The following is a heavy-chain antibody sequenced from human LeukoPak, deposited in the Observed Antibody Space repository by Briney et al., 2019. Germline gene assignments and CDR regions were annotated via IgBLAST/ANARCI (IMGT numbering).Heavy chain of an antibody. CDR2: IRTNTGSP. CDR3: AKDLDSAAFDI. Sequence: ASVTVSCTASGYTFTTYAINWVRQAPGQGLEYMGWIRTNTGSPTYAQGFTGRFVFSLDTSVNTAYLQISSLKAEDTAVYYCAKDLDSAAFDIWGQGTMVTVSS. CDR1: GYTFTTYA. J-gene: IGHJ3*02. V-gene: IGHV7-4-1*02. D-gene: IGHD2-15*01.